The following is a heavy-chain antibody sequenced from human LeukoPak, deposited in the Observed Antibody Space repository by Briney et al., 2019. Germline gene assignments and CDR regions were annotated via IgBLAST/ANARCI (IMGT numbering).Heavy chain of an antibody. Sequence: PGGSLRLSCAASGFTVSSNYMSWVREAPRQGLEWVSVIYSGGSTYYADSVKGRFTISRDNSKNTLYLQMNSLRAEDTAVYYCARVPRSNYDLWFDPWSQGTLVTVSS. V-gene: IGHV3-53*01. D-gene: IGHD4-11*01. CDR2: IYSGGST. J-gene: IGHJ5*02. CDR3: ARVPRSNYDLWFDP. CDR1: GFTVSSNY.